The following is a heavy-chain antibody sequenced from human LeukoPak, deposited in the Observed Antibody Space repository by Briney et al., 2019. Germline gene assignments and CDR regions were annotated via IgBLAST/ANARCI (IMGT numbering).Heavy chain of an antibody. CDR2: LYSSGTT. J-gene: IGHJ3*02. D-gene: IGHD3-10*01. Sequence: GGSLRLSCAASGFSVSIKYMNWVRQAPGKGLEWVSILYSSGTTYYANSVKGRFTISRDNSENKLFLQMNSLRAEDTAVYYCARGGFGPSDALDIWGQGTMVTVSS. CDR3: ARGGFGPSDALDI. V-gene: IGHV3-53*01. CDR1: GFSVSIKY.